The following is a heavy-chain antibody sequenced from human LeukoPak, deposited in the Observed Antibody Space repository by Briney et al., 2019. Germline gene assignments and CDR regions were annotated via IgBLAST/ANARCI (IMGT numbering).Heavy chain of an antibody. D-gene: IGHD3-10*01. Sequence: GGSLRLSCAASGFTFSSYGMHWVRQAPGKGLEWVAVISYDGSNKYYADSVKGRFTISRDNSKNTLYLQMNSLRPEDTAVYYCAKDALGFGGAFDYWGQGTLVTVSS. CDR2: ISYDGSNK. V-gene: IGHV3-30*18. CDR1: GFTFSSYG. CDR3: AKDALGFGGAFDY. J-gene: IGHJ4*02.